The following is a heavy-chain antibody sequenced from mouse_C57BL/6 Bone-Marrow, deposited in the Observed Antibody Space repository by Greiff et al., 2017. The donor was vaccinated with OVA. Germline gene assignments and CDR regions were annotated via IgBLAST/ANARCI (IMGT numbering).Heavy chain of an antibody. CDR2: IYPNSGST. V-gene: IGHV1-64*01. CDR1: GYTFTSYW. J-gene: IGHJ3*01. CDR3: ARGGYYGSAY. Sequence: QVQLQQPGAELVKPGASVKLSCKASGYTFTSYWMHWVKQRPGQGLEWIGVIYPNSGSTNYNEKLKGKATLTVDKSSSTAYMQLSSLTSEDSAVYYCARGGYYGSAYWGQGTLVTVSA. D-gene: IGHD1-1*01.